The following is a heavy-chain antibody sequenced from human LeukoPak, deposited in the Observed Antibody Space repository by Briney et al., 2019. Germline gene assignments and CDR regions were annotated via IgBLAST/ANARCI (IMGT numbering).Heavy chain of an antibody. D-gene: IGHD3-16*01. CDR2: IYYSGST. J-gene: IGHJ6*02. V-gene: IGHV4-59*08. Sequence: SETLSLTCTVSGGSISSYYWSWIRQPPGKGLEWIGYIYYSGSTNYNPSLKSQVTISVDTSKNQFSLKLSSVTAADTAVYYCARHKPGTYYYGMDVWGQGTTVTVSS. CDR1: GGSISSYY. CDR3: ARHKPGTYYYGMDV.